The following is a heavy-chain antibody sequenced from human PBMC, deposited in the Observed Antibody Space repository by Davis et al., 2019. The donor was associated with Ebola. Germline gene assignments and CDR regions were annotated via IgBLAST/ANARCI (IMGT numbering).Heavy chain of an antibody. CDR3: VHRFLTTTVDYGMDV. CDR2: IYWDNDK. Sequence: SGPTLVKPTQPLTLTCTFSGFLLSTTGEGVGWIRQPPGKALEWLALIYWDNDKRYSPSLKSRLTITKDNSKNQVVLTMTHMDAVDTATYYCVHRFLTTTVDYGMDVWGQGTTVTVSS. D-gene: IGHD1-1*01. CDR1: GFLLSTTGEG. V-gene: IGHV2-5*02. J-gene: IGHJ6*02.